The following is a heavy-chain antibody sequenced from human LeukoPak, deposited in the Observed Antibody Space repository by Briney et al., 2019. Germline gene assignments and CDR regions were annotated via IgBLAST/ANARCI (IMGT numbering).Heavy chain of an antibody. CDR1: GYSISSGYY. Sequence: SETLSLTCAVSGYSISSGYYWGWIRQPPGKGLEWIGSIYHSGSTYYNPSLKSRVTISVDTSKNQFSLKLSSVTAADTAVYFCARDRIAAAGTRWFDPWGQGTLAIVSS. CDR2: IYHSGST. CDR3: ARDRIAAAGTRWFDP. J-gene: IGHJ5*02. D-gene: IGHD6-13*01. V-gene: IGHV4-38-2*02.